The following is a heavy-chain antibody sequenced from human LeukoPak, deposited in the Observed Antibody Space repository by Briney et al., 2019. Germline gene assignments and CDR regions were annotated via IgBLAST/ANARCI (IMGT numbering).Heavy chain of an antibody. CDR1: GFTFSDYY. D-gene: IGHD6-13*01. CDR2: ISSSSSYT. J-gene: IGHJ4*02. CDR3: ARMSSSWFV. V-gene: IGHV3-11*06. Sequence: KPGGSLRLSCAASGFTFSDYYMSWVRQAPGKGLEWVSYISSSSSYTNYADSVKGRFTISRDNAKNSLYLQMNSLRAEDTAVYYCARMSSSWFVWGQGTLVTVSS.